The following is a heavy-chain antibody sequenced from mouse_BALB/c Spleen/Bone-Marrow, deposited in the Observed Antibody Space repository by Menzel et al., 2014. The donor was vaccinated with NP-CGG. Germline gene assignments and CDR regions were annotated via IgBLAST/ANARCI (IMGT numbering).Heavy chain of an antibody. CDR1: GYTFTEYT. V-gene: IGHV1-18*01. CDR2: INPNNGGT. Sequence: EVHLVESGPELVKPGASVKISCKTSGYTFTEYTMHWVKQSHVKSLGWIGGINPNNGGTSYNQKFKDKATWTVDKSSSTAYMELRSLTSEDSAVYYCARGWLLRHYFDYWGQGTTLTVSS. D-gene: IGHD2-3*01. CDR3: ARGWLLRHYFDY. J-gene: IGHJ2*01.